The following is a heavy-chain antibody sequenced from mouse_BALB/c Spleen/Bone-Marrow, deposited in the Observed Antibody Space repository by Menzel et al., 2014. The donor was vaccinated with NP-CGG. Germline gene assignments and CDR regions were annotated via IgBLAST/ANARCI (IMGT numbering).Heavy chain of an antibody. Sequence: DVQLQESGPGLVKPSQTVSLTRTVTGISITTGNYRWSWIRQFPGNKLEWIGYIYYSGTITYNPSLTSRTTITRDTSKNQFFLEMNSLTAEDAATYYCARYGNYFDYWGQGTTLTVSS. CDR3: ARYGNYFDY. CDR1: GISITTGNYR. J-gene: IGHJ2*01. CDR2: IYYSGTI. V-gene: IGHV3-5*02. D-gene: IGHD2-1*01.